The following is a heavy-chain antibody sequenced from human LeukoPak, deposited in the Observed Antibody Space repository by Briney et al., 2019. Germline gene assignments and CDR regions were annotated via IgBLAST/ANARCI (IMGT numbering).Heavy chain of an antibody. CDR1: GFTFSSYA. CDR2: ISGSDGNT. J-gene: IGHJ4*02. V-gene: IGHV3-23*01. CDR3: AKASRVVVAGSSFGY. Sequence: GGSLKLSCAASGFTFSSYAMSWVRQAPGKGLEWVSTISGSDGNTYYADSVKGRFTISRDNSKNTLYLQMSSLKAEDTAVYYCAKASRVVVAGSSFGYWGQGTLVTVSS. D-gene: IGHD6-19*01.